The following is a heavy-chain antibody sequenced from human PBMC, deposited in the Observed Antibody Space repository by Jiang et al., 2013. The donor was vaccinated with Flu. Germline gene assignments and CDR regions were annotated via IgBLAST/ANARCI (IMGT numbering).Heavy chain of an antibody. J-gene: IGHJ5*02. V-gene: IGHV3-73*02. Sequence: VQLVESGGGLVQPGGSLKLSCAASGFTFSGSAMHWVRQASGKGLEWVGRIRSKANSYATAYAASVKGRFTISRDDSKNTAYLQMNSLKTEDTAVYYCTRGVPGSDPWGQGTLVTVSS. CDR3: TRGVPGSDP. CDR1: GFTFSGSA. CDR2: IRSKANSYAT.